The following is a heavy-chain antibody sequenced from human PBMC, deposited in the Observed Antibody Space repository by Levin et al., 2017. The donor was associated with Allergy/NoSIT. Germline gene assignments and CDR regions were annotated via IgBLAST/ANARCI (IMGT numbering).Heavy chain of an antibody. CDR2: IYYSGST. V-gene: IGHV4-59*01. CDR1: GGSISSYY. D-gene: IGHD6-19*01. CDR3: ARGNGGIAVAGFNWFDP. J-gene: IGHJ5*02. Sequence: SETLSLTCTVSGGSISSYYWSWIRQPPGKGLEWIGYIYYSGSTNYNPSLKSRVTISVDTSKNQFSLKLSSVTAADTAVYYCARGNGGIAVAGFNWFDPWGQGTLVTVSS.